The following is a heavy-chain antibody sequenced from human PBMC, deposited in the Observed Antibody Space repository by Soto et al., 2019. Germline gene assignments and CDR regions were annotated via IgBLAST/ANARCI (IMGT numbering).Heavy chain of an antibody. CDR3: ARETLHYYDSSGRLDAFDI. Sequence: ASVKVSCKASGGTFSSYAISWVRQAPGQGLEWMGGIIPIFGTANYAQKFQGRVTITADESTSTAYMELSSLRSEDTAVYYCARETLHYYDSSGRLDAFDIWGQGTMVTVSS. J-gene: IGHJ3*02. V-gene: IGHV1-69*13. CDR2: IIPIFGTA. CDR1: GGTFSSYA. D-gene: IGHD3-22*01.